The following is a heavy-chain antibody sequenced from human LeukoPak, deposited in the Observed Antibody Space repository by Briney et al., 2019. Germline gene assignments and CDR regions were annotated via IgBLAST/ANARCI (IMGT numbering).Heavy chain of an antibody. J-gene: IGHJ4*02. CDR3: ARTGSHPSG. V-gene: IGHV3-11*04. Sequence: GGSLRLSPAASGFTFCDYYMNCIRQAPGKGLEWGSYISSSGSSIYYADSVKGRFTISRDNAKNSLYLRMNSLRAEASAVCYCARTGSHPSGWGEGTLVTVSS. D-gene: IGHD2-15*01. CDR2: ISSSGSSI. CDR1: GFTFCDYY.